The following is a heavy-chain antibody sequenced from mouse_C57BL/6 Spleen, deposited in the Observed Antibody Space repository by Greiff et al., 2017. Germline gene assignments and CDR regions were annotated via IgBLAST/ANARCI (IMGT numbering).Heavy chain of an antibody. Sequence: VQLQQSGPELVKPGASVKISCTASGYAFSSSWMNWVKQRPGKGLEWIGRIYPGDGDTNYNGKFKGKATLTANKSSSTAYMQLSSLTAEDAAVYFGARGDYYGSSLMDYWGQGTSVTVSS. V-gene: IGHV1-82*01. CDR3: ARGDYYGSSLMDY. CDR2: IYPGDGDT. D-gene: IGHD1-1*01. CDR1: GYAFSSSW. J-gene: IGHJ4*01.